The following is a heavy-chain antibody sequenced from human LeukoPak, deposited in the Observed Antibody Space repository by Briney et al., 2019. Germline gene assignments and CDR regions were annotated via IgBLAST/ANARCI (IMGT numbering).Heavy chain of an antibody. V-gene: IGHV4-59*01. CDR1: GVSISSYY. J-gene: IGHJ4*02. Sequence: SETLSLTCTVSGVSISSYYWSWIRQPPGKGLEWIGHIYYSGSTNYNPSLKSRVTISVDTSKNQFSLKLSSVTAADTAVYYCASGSGWYGYWGQGTLVTVSS. CDR2: IYYSGST. CDR3: ASGSGWYGY. D-gene: IGHD6-19*01.